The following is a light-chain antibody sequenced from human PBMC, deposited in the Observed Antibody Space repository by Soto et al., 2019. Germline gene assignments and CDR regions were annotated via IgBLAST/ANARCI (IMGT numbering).Light chain of an antibody. V-gene: IGKV3-11*01. CDR1: QSVSSY. CDR3: QPRSNWYT. CDR2: DAS. Sequence: EIVLTQSPATLSLSPGERATLSCRASQSVSSYLAWYQQKPGQAPRLLIYDASNRATRIPARFSGSGSGTDFTLTISSLEPEDFAVYYCQPRSNWYTFGQGTKLEIK. J-gene: IGKJ2*01.